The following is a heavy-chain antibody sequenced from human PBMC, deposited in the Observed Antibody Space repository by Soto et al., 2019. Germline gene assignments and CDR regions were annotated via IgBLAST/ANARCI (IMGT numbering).Heavy chain of an antibody. J-gene: IGHJ4*02. CDR1: GGSISSSSYY. Sequence: QLQLQESGPGLVKPSETLSLTCTVSGGSISSSSYYWGWIRQPPGKGLEWIGSIYYSGSTYYNPSLKSRVTISIDTSKNQFSLKLSSVTAADTAVYYCVRLKFGTVSGTPLFDYWGQGTLVTVSS. CDR3: VRLKFGTVSGTPLFDY. D-gene: IGHD6-19*01. V-gene: IGHV4-39*01. CDR2: IYYSGST.